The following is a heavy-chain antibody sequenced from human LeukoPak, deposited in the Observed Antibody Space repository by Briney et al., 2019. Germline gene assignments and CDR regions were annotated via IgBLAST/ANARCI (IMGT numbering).Heavy chain of an antibody. CDR1: GFTFSSYS. J-gene: IGHJ4*02. CDR3: AREGYSSSWYEVLVGYFDY. Sequence: PGGSLRLSCAASGFTFSSYSMNWVRQAPGKGLEWVSYISSSSSTIYYADSVKGRFTISRDNAKNSLYLQMNSLRAEDTAVYYCAREGYSSSWYEVLVGYFDYWGQGTLVTVSS. CDR2: ISSSSSTI. V-gene: IGHV3-48*01. D-gene: IGHD6-13*01.